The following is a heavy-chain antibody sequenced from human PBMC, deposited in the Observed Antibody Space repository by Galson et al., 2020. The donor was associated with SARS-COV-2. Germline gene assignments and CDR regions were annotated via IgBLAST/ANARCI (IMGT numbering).Heavy chain of an antibody. Sequence: SETLSLTCAVYGGSFSGYYWSWIRQPPGKGLEWIGEINHSGSTNYNPSLKSRVTISVDTSKNQFSLKLSSVTAADTAVYYCARGQALGSSSWDHFYYYYGMDVWGQGTTVTVSS. V-gene: IGHV4-34*01. J-gene: IGHJ6*02. CDR1: GGSFSGYY. CDR2: INHSGST. D-gene: IGHD6-13*01. CDR3: ARGQALGSSSWDHFYYYYGMDV.